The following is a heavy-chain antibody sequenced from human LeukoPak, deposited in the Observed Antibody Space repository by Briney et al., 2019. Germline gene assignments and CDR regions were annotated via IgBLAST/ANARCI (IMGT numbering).Heavy chain of an antibody. CDR3: ARGSVLAVPGTEY. Sequence: SETLSLTCAVYGGSFSGYYWSWIRQPPGKGLEWIGEINHSGSTNYNPSLKSRVTISVDTSKNQFSLKLSSVTAADTAVYYCARGSVLAVPGTEYWGQGTLVTVSS. J-gene: IGHJ4*02. CDR1: GGSFSGYY. CDR2: INHSGST. D-gene: IGHD6-19*01. V-gene: IGHV4-34*01.